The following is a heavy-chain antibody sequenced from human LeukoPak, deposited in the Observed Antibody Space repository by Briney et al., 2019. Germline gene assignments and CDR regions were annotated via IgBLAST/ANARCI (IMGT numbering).Heavy chain of an antibody. CDR3: ARHNDVFIVPAAWDV. D-gene: IGHD2-2*01. Sequence: PSETLSLTCTVSGDSVSSGRYYWGWIRQPPGKGLEWIGSLSHTGHTYYNPSLGSRVTIFADTSKNQVSLKLSSVTTADTAAFFCARHNDVFIVPAAWDVWGKGTTVTVSS. V-gene: IGHV4-39*01. CDR1: GDSVSSGRYY. CDR2: LSHTGHT. J-gene: IGHJ6*04.